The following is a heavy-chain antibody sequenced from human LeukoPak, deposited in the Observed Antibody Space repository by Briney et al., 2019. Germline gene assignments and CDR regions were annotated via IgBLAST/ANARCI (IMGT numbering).Heavy chain of an antibody. CDR2: ISYDGGNK. Sequence: PGGSLRLSCAASGFTFRSHAMHWVRQAPGKGLEGVGVISYDGGNKDYADSLKGRFTISRDNSKNTLYLQMNSLRAEDTAVYYCARSAGDPHASDFWGQGTMVIVSS. J-gene: IGHJ3*01. D-gene: IGHD4-17*01. CDR3: ARSAGDPHASDF. CDR1: GFTFRSHA. V-gene: IGHV3-30-3*01.